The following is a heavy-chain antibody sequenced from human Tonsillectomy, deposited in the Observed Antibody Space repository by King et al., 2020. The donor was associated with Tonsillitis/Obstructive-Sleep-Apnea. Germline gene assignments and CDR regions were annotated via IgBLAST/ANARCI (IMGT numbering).Heavy chain of an antibody. CDR3: ARTRRTTVVTNSNYYYSGMDV. Sequence: VTLQESGPVLVKPTETLTLTCTVSGFSLSNPRMGVSWIRQPPGKALEWLAHIFSNDGKSYSTSLKGRLTISKDTSRSQVVLAMTNMDPVDTATYYCARTRRTTVVTNSNYYYSGMDVWGQGTTVTVSS. V-gene: IGHV2-26*01. CDR1: GFSLSNPRMG. D-gene: IGHD4-23*01. CDR2: IFSNDGK. J-gene: IGHJ6*02.